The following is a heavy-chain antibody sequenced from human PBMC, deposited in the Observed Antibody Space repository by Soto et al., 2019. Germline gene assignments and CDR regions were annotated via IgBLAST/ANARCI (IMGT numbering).Heavy chain of an antibody. J-gene: IGHJ4*02. CDR1: GFSVNTYA. D-gene: IGHD1-20*01. CDR2: TGISGRTT. Sequence: GASLKISCAASGFSVNTYAMSWVRQAPGKGLEWVSTTGISGRTTYYADSVKGRFTVSRDDSKNTLDLQMSSLRAEDTAVYYCATVHNTSRSFDYWGQGALVTVSS. CDR3: ATVHNTSRSFDY. V-gene: IGHV3-23*01.